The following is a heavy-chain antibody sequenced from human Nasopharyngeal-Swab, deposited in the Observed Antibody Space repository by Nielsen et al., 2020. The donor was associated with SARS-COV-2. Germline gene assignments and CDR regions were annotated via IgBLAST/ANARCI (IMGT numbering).Heavy chain of an antibody. V-gene: IGHV3-43*02. D-gene: IGHD5-12*01. Sequence: WIRQPPGKGLEWVSLISGDGGSTYYADSVKGRFTISRDDAKNSLYLQMNSLRAEDTAVYYCARDRGVYSGYDPFDYWGQGTLVTVSS. J-gene: IGHJ4*02. CDR2: ISGDGGST. CDR3: ARDRGVYSGYDPFDY.